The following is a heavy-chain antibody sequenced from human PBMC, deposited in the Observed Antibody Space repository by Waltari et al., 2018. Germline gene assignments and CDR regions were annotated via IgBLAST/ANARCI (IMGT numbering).Heavy chain of an antibody. J-gene: IGHJ4*02. CDR2: IYYNGNT. CDR1: GGSMDHYF. Sequence: QVQLQESGPGLMKPSETLSLTCPVSGGSMDHYFWPWLRQPPGKGLEWIGYIYYNGNTDYNPSLQSRVTISVDTSRSQFSLNLRSVTAADTAVYFCAREIYGGNSRPFDYWGQGTLVTVSS. CDR3: AREIYGGNSRPFDY. D-gene: IGHD2-21*02. V-gene: IGHV4-59*01.